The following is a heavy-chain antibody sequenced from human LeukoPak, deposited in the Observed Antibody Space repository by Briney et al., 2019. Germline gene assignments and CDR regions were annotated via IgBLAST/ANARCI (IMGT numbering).Heavy chain of an antibody. CDR2: IRSKANSYAT. CDR1: GFTFSGSA. CDR3: TSLTTVTPPFDY. V-gene: IGHV3-73*01. Sequence: GGSLRLSCAASGFTFSGSAMHWVRQASGKGLEWVGRIRSKANSYATAYAGAVKGRFTISRGGLTDTAYLQMNSLKTEDTAVYYCTSLTTVTPPFDYWGQGTLVTVSS. J-gene: IGHJ4*02. D-gene: IGHD4-17*01.